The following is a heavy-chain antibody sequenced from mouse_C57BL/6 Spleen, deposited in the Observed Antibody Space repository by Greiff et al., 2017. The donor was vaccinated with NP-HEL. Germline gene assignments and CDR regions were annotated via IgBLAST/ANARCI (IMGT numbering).Heavy chain of an antibody. Sequence: DVQLVESGGGLVQPGGSLSLSCAASGFTFTDYYMSWVRQPPGKALEWLGFIRNKANGYTTEYSASVKGRFTISRDNSQSILYLQMNALRAEDSATYYCARYRGDLDYYGNYGAMDYWGQGTSVTVSS. J-gene: IGHJ4*01. CDR1: GFTFTDYY. CDR2: IRNKANGYTT. D-gene: IGHD2-1*01. V-gene: IGHV7-3*01. CDR3: ARYRGDLDYYGNYGAMDY.